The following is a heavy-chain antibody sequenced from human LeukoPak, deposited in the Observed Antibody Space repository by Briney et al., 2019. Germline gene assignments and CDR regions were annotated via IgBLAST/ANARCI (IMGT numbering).Heavy chain of an antibody. CDR2: VHLDGRT. CDR1: GGSVINTNW. V-gene: IGHV4-4*02. J-gene: IGHJ4*02. CDR3: AREGGFYRPLDY. Sequence: ETQSLTCGVSGGSVINTNWWTWIRQPTGKGLEWIGEVHLDGRTNYNPSLESRLTMSVDVSENQVSLKLTSVTAADTAVYYCAREGGFYRPLDYSGQETLATVSS. D-gene: IGHD3-3*01.